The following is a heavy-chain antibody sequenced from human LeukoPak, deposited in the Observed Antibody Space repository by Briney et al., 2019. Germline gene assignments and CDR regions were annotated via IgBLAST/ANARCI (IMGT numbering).Heavy chain of an antibody. CDR2: IYYSGST. Sequence: PSETLSLTCTVSGGSISSYYWSWIRQPPGKGLEWIGYIYYSGSTNYNPSLKSRVTISVDTSKNQFSLKLSSVTAADTAVYYCARHSRYSSGWYPPPVDYWGQGTLVTVSS. V-gene: IGHV4-59*08. D-gene: IGHD6-19*01. CDR1: GGSISSYY. J-gene: IGHJ4*02. CDR3: ARHSRYSSGWYPPPVDY.